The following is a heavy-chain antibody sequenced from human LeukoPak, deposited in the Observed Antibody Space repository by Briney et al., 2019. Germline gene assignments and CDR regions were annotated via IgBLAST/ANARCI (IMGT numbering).Heavy chain of an antibody. CDR2: ISGSGGST. Sequence: GGSLRLSCAASGFTFSSYAMSWVRQAPGKGLEWVSAISGSGGSTYYADSVKGRFTISRDNAKNSVYLQMNGLRAEDTAVYYCARDVGINAFDVWGQGTVVTVSS. J-gene: IGHJ3*01. CDR1: GFTFSSYA. CDR3: ARDVGINAFDV. V-gene: IGHV3-23*01.